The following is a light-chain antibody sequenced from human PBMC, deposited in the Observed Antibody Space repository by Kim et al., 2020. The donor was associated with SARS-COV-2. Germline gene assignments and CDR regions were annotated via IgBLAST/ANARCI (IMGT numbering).Light chain of an antibody. CDR2: QDN. V-gene: IGLV3-1*01. J-gene: IGLJ3*02. CDR1: KLGEKD. CDR3: QAWDSSAACV. Sequence: PVQTDHKPCPEHKLGEKDACRYRRQRGQSPGLGFYQDNKLPSGIPKRFSGSSYENKATLTVSGPQAMDEARYYCQAWDSSAACVFGGGTQLTVL.